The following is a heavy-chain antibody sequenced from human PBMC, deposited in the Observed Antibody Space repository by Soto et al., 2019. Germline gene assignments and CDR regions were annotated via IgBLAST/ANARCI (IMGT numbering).Heavy chain of an antibody. D-gene: IGHD6-19*01. CDR1: GYTFTNFG. CDR3: ARDPHSSGWYGRGSFYYYGMDV. Sequence: ASVKVSCKASGYTFTNFGISWVRQAPGQGLEWMGWISAYNGNTNYAQNFQGRVTMTTDTSTSTAYMELRSLRSDDTAVYYCARDPHSSGWYGRGSFYYYGMDVWG. V-gene: IGHV1-18*01. J-gene: IGHJ6*02. CDR2: ISAYNGNT.